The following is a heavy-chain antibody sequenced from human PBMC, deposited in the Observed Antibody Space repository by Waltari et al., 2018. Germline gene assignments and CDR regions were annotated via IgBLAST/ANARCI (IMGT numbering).Heavy chain of an antibody. Sequence: QVQLQESGPGLLKPSETLSLTCGVSGYSINSGYYWGWIRQPPGKGLEWIGTIYHDGSTFSTPSLKIRLTMSMDTSKNEFSLKLSSVPAADTAVYYCTRQVLGYCTSAPCRRLDSWGQGTLVTVSS. J-gene: IGHJ4*02. CDR1: GYSINSGYY. D-gene: IGHD2-2*03. V-gene: IGHV4-38-2*01. CDR3: TRQVLGYCTSAPCRRLDS. CDR2: IYHDGST.